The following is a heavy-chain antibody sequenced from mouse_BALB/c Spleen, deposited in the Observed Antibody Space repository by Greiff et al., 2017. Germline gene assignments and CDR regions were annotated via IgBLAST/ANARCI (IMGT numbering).Heavy chain of an antibody. J-gene: IGHJ4*01. CDR3: ARDPFSTMITTDYAMDY. CDR2: IWAGGST. Sequence: QVQLQQSGPGLVAPSQSLSITCTVSGFSLTSYGVHWVRQPPGKGLEWLGVIWAGGSTNYNSALMSRLSISKDNSKSQVFLKMNSLQTDDTAMYYCARDPFSTMITTDYAMDYWGQGTSVTVSS. V-gene: IGHV2-9*02. D-gene: IGHD2-4*01. CDR1: GFSLTSYG.